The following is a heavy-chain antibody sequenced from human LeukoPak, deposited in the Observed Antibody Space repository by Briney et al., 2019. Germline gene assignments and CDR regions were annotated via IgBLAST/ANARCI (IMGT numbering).Heavy chain of an antibody. V-gene: IGHV3-48*01. J-gene: IGHJ4*02. D-gene: IGHD2-15*01. Sequence: PGGSLRLSSAASGFTLSTDSMNWVRQAPGKGLEWISYISYDSAIKYYADSVRGRFAISRDNAKNSLSLQMHSLRAEDTAVYYCVRDNPRCCGVVPVNIDDFWGQGTLVTVSS. CDR1: GFTLSTDS. CDR2: ISYDSAIK. CDR3: VRDNPRCCGVVPVNIDDF.